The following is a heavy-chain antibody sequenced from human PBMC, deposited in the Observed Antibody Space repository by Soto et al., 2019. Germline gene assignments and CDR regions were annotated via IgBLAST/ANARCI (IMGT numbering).Heavy chain of an antibody. Sequence: SETLSLTCTVSGGSIGSYHWSWIRQPPGKGLEWIGYIYYSGSTNYNPSLKSRVTISLDTSKKQFSLKLSSVTAADTAVYYCARENFDSSPGYYFYAMDVWGQGTPVTVYS. V-gene: IGHV4-59*12. D-gene: IGHD3-9*01. CDR1: GGSIGSYH. CDR2: IYYSGST. CDR3: ARENFDSSPGYYFYAMDV. J-gene: IGHJ6*02.